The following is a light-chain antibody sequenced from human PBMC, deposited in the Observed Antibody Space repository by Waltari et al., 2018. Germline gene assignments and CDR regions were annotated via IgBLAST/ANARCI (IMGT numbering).Light chain of an antibody. V-gene: IGLV1-40*01. CDR3: QSYDSSLSAAI. CDR2: GKS. Sequence: QSGLTQPPSVSGAPGQRVTISCTGSSSNIGAGSDVHWYQLLPGTVHKLLIYGKSTRPSGVCDRLGGSKSGTSASLAITGLQADDEADYYCQSYDSSLSAAIFGGGTKLTVL. CDR1: SSNIGAGSD. J-gene: IGLJ2*01.